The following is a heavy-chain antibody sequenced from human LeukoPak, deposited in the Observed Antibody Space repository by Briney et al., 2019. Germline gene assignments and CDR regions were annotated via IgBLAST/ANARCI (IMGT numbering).Heavy chain of an antibody. CDR3: ARDAAGYDP. CDR2: IKEDGTKK. J-gene: IGHJ5*02. D-gene: IGHD6-13*01. Sequence: GGSLRLSCAASGFTFNTFWMSWVRQTPGKGLEWVANIKEDGTKKYYVDSVKGRFTISRDNAENSLYLQMNSLRAEDTAVYYCARDAAGYDPWGQGALVTVSS. CDR1: GFTFNTFW. V-gene: IGHV3-7*01.